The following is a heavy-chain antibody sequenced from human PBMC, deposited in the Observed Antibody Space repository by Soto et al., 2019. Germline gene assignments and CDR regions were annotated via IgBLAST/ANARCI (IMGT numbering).Heavy chain of an antibody. Sequence: QLHLVQSGAVVKKPGASVTVSCSASGYPVTAYYMHWVRQAPGRGLEWMGGINPATGAAKYTQTCQGRVTMTRDTSTSTGFMDLSGLTSEDTAVFYCARGGGVGVAGSAAFDMWGQGTLVTVSS. D-gene: IGHD3-3*01. CDR3: ARGGGVGVAGSAAFDM. J-gene: IGHJ3*02. CDR2: INPATGAA. V-gene: IGHV1-2*02. CDR1: GYPVTAYY.